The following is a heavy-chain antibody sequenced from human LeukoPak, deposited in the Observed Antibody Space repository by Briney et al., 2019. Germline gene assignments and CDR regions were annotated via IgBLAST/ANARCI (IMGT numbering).Heavy chain of an antibody. J-gene: IGHJ6*02. CDR1: GFTFSSYE. CDR2: ISSSSSTI. Sequence: GGSLRLSCAASGFTFSSYEMNWVRQAPGKGLEWVSYISSSSSTIYYADSVKGRFTISRDNAKNSLYLQMNSLRDEDTAVYYCARDPYCGGDCYANYYYYGMDVWGQGTTVTVSS. V-gene: IGHV3-48*02. D-gene: IGHD2-21*02. CDR3: ARDPYCGGDCYANYYYYGMDV.